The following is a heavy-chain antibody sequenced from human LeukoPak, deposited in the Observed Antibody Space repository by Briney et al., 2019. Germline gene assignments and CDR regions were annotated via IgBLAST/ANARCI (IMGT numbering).Heavy chain of an antibody. CDR2: IYYSGST. CDR1: GGSVSSGSYY. J-gene: IGHJ4*02. CDR3: ARDSAPYYDILTGYFAAEYYFDY. Sequence: SEPPSLTCTVSGGSVSSGSYYWSWIRQPPGKGLEWIGYIYYSGSTHYKPSLKSRVTISVDTSKNQFSLKLGSVTAADTAVYYCARDSAPYYDILTGYFAAEYYFDYWGQGTLVTVSS. D-gene: IGHD3-9*01. V-gene: IGHV4-61*01.